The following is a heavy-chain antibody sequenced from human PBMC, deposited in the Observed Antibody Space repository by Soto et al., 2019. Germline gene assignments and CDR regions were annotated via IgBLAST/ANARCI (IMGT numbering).Heavy chain of an antibody. J-gene: IGHJ4*02. CDR2: IRPNNGNT. D-gene: IGHD3-10*01. V-gene: IGHV1-18*01. Sequence: GASVKVSCKASGYTFSIYGINWVRQAPGQGLEWMGWIRPNNGNTKYAQNLQGRVTMTTDTSTSTAYMELKSLRSDDTAVYYCVRGLDGSGSYYTDYWGPGTLVTVSS. CDR3: VRGLDGSGSYYTDY. CDR1: GYTFSIYG.